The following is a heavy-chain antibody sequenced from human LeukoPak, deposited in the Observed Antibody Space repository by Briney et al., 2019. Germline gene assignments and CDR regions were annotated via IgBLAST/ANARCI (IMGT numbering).Heavy chain of an antibody. CDR1: GFTFDDYA. CDR2: IRYDGINK. V-gene: IGHV3-30*02. CDR3: AKDRDSSSWYYFDY. Sequence: SGGSLRLSCAASGFTFDDYAMHWVRQAPGKGLEWVAFIRYDGINKYYADSVKGRFTISRDNSKNTLYLQMNSLRADDTAVYYCAKDRDSSSWYYFDYWGQGTLVTVSS. J-gene: IGHJ4*02. D-gene: IGHD6-13*01.